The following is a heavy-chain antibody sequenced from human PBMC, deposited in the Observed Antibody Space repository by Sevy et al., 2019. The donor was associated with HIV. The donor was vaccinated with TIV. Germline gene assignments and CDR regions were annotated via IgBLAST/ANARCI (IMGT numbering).Heavy chain of an antibody. CDR3: TRDQKGEYSGCYGAGYYGMDV. V-gene: IGHV3-21*01. D-gene: IGHD5-12*01. Sequence: GWSLRLSCAASGFTFSIYSMNWIRQAPGKGLEWVSSISSSRTYKYYADSVKGRFTISRDNAKNSLYLQMNSLRAEDTAVYYCTRDQKGEYSGCYGAGYYGMDVWGQGILVTVSS. CDR2: ISSSRTYK. J-gene: IGHJ6*02. CDR1: GFTFSIYS.